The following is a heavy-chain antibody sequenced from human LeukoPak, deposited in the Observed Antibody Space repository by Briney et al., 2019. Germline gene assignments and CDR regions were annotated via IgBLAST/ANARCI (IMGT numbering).Heavy chain of an antibody. J-gene: IGHJ5*02. D-gene: IGHD6-19*01. V-gene: IGHV4-34*01. CDR1: GGSFSGYY. CDR3: ARGSSGWYRSRWFDP. CDR2: INHSGST. Sequence: NPSETLSLTCAVYGGSFSGYYWSWIRQPPGKGLEWIGEINHSGSTNYNPSLKSRVTISVDTSKNQFSLKLSSATAADTAVYYCARGSSGWYRSRWFDPWGQGTLVTVSS.